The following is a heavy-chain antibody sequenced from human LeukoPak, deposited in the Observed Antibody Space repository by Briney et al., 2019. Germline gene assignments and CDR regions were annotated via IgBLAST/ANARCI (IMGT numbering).Heavy chain of an antibody. CDR3: AKVPVVTATLHAFDI. Sequence: GGSLRLSCAASAFTFSSYAMTWVSQDPGKGLEWVSTITGSGGRTYYADSVKGRFTISRDNSKNTLYLQMNSLRAEDTAIYYCAKVPVVTATLHAFDIWGQGTLVTASS. V-gene: IGHV3-23*01. D-gene: IGHD2-15*01. J-gene: IGHJ3*02. CDR2: ITGSGGRT. CDR1: AFTFSSYA.